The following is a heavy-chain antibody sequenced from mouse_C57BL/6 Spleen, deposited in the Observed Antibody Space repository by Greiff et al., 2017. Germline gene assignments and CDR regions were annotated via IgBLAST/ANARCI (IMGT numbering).Heavy chain of an antibody. V-gene: IGHV1-80*01. CDR2: IYPGDGDT. D-gene: IGHD2-4*01. CDR1: GYAFSSYW. Sequence: QVQLQQSGAELVKPGASVKISCKASGYAFSSYWMNWVKQRPGKGLEWIGQIYPGDGDTDYNGKFKGKATLTADKSSSTAYLQLSSLNSEDSAVYFCAVYYDYDAWFAYWGQGTLVTVSA. J-gene: IGHJ3*01. CDR3: AVYYDYDAWFAY.